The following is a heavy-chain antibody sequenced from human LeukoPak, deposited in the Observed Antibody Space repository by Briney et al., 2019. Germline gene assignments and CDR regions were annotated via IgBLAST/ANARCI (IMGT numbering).Heavy chain of an antibody. J-gene: IGHJ4*02. V-gene: IGHV3-23*01. D-gene: IGHD6-19*01. CDR3: AKKAGSGWYGDY. CDR2: LSGSGVNG. Sequence: PGGSLRLSCAASGFTVSSNYMSWVRQAPGKGLEWVSSLSGSGVNGNYAEYVEGRFTISRDNPKNTLYLQMNSLRVEDTAVYYCAKKAGSGWYGDYWGQGTLVTVSS. CDR1: GFTVSSNY.